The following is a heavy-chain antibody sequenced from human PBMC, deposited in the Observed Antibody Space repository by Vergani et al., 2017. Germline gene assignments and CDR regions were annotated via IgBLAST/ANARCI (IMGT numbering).Heavy chain of an antibody. CDR1: GESISSGSHY. J-gene: IGHJ5*02. CDR3: ARQDSYYYDRRGHYDEGRFDP. D-gene: IGHD3-22*01. V-gene: IGHV4-61*02. CDR2: IHTGGNT. Sequence: QVKLQESGPGLLKPSQTLSLTCTVSGESISSGSHYWSWIRQPAGKGPEWIGHIHTGGNTDLNPSFKSRVSISVDTSKSQFSLKLNSVTVADTAVYYCARQDSYYYDRRGHYDEGRFDPGGQGTLVTVSS.